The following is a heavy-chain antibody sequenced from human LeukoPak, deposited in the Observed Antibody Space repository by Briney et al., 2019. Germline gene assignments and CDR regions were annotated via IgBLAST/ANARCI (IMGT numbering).Heavy chain of an antibody. Sequence: GRSLRLSCAASGFTFDDYAMHWVRRAPGKGLEWVSGISWNSGSIGYADSVKGRFTISRDNAKNSLYLQMNSLRAEDTALYYCAKGHCSSTSCYANWFDPWGQGTLVTVSS. J-gene: IGHJ5*02. CDR3: AKGHCSSTSCYANWFDP. D-gene: IGHD2-2*01. CDR1: GFTFDDYA. V-gene: IGHV3-9*01. CDR2: ISWNSGSI.